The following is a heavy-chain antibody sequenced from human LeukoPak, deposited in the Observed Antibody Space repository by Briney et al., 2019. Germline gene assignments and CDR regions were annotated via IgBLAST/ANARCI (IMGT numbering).Heavy chain of an antibody. V-gene: IGHV3-30*18. CDR3: AKDSSSSNYYYGMDV. Sequence: PGGSLRLSCAASGFTFSSYGMHWVRQAPGKGLEWVAVISDDGSNKYYVDSVKGRVTISRDNSKNALFLQINSLRAEDTAVYYCAKDSSSSNYYYGMDVWGQGTTVTVSS. D-gene: IGHD6-6*01. CDR1: GFTFSSYG. CDR2: ISDDGSNK. J-gene: IGHJ6*02.